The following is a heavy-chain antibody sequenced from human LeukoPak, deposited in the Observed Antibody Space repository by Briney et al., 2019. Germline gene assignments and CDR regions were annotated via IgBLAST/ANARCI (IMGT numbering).Heavy chain of an antibody. Sequence: PGGSLRLSCAASGFTFSSYGMHWVRQAPGKGLEWVAFIRYDGSNKYYADSVKGRFTISRDNSKNTLYLQMNSLRAEDTAVYYCAKDRGGSFEYFDYWGQGTLVTVSS. D-gene: IGHD2-15*01. J-gene: IGHJ4*02. CDR2: IRYDGSNK. CDR3: AKDRGGSFEYFDY. CDR1: GFTFSSYG. V-gene: IGHV3-30*02.